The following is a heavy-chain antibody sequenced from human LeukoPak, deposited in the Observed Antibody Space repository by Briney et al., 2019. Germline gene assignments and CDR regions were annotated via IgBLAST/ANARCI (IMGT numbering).Heavy chain of an antibody. CDR2: INPNSGGA. D-gene: IGHD3-22*01. J-gene: IGHJ4*02. CDR3: ARDRYYDSPIDY. Sequence: ASVKVSCKASGYTFTGYYMHWVRQAPGQGLEWMGWINPNSGGANYAQKFQGRVTMTRDTSISTAYMELSRLRSDDTAVYYCARDRYYDSPIDYWGQGTLVTVSS. V-gene: IGHV1-2*02. CDR1: GYTFTGYY.